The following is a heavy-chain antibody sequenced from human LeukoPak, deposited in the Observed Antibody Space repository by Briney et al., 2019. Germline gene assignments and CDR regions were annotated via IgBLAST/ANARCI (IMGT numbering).Heavy chain of an antibody. CDR1: GFTFSSYD. Sequence: GGSLRLSCAASGFTFSSYDMHCVRQATGKGLEWVSAICTAGDPYYPGSVKGRFTISRENAKNSLYLQMNSLRAGDTAVYYCARTLGRGQQLVTGKAFDIWGQGTMVTVSS. V-gene: IGHV3-13*05. D-gene: IGHD6-13*01. CDR3: ARTLGRGQQLVTGKAFDI. J-gene: IGHJ3*02. CDR2: ICTAGDP.